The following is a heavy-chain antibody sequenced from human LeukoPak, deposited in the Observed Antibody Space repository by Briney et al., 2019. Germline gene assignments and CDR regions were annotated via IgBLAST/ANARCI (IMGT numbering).Heavy chain of an antibody. CDR2: ISSSGSTT. J-gene: IGHJ4*02. D-gene: IGHD3-22*01. V-gene: IGHV3-11*01. CDR3: ARDRPYYYDSSGYLGGIDY. CDR1: GFTFSDYY. Sequence: PGGSLRLSCAASGFTFSDYYMSWIRQAPGKGLEWVSYISSSGSTTYYADSVKGRFTISRDNAKNSLYLQMNSLRAEDTAVYYCARDRPYYYDSSGYLGGIDYWGQGTLVTVSS.